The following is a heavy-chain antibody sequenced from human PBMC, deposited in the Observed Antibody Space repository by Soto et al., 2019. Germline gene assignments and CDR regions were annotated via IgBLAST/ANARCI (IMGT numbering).Heavy chain of an antibody. D-gene: IGHD1-26*01. CDR1: GFTFSNYG. V-gene: IGHV3-30*18. J-gene: IGHJ4*02. CDR2: TSYDGNKR. Sequence: SLRLSCAASGFTFSNYGMHWVRQAPGKGLEWVAVTSYDGNKRYSADFVKGRFTISRDNSKNTLYLQINSLRAEDTAVYYCAKGLGVAWELPDYWGQGTLVTVSS. CDR3: AKGLGVAWELPDY.